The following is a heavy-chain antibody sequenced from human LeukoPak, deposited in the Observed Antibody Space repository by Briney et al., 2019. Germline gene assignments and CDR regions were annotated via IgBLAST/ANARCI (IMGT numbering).Heavy chain of an antibody. CDR2: HYPGDSGT. Sequence: GESLKISCKGSGYIFPNYWIGWVRQMPGKGLEWMGVHYPGDSGTRYSPSFQGQVTFSADKSISTAYLQWSSLKASDTATYYCARLFSGVGYCSSTTCSRPFDSWGQGTLVTVSS. J-gene: IGHJ4*02. CDR3: ARLFSGVGYCSSTTCSRPFDS. V-gene: IGHV5-51*01. D-gene: IGHD2-2*01. CDR1: GYIFPNYW.